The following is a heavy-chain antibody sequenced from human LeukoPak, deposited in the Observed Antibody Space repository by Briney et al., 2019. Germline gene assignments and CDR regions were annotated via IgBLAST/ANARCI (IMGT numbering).Heavy chain of an antibody. CDR2: INTDGSST. V-gene: IGHV3-74*01. CDR1: GFTFSSYW. Sequence: GGSLRLSCAASGFTFSSYWMHWVCQAPGRGQGWVSRINTDGSSTTYADSVKGRFTNSRDNAKNTLYLQMNSLRAEDTAVYFCATSDYDSRYYFDCWGQGTLVTVSS. D-gene: IGHD5-12*01. J-gene: IGHJ4*02. CDR3: ATSDYDSRYYFDC.